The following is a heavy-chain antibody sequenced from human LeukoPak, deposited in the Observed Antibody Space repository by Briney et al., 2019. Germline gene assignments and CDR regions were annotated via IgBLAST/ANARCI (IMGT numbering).Heavy chain of an antibody. D-gene: IGHD2-15*01. J-gene: IGHJ4*02. CDR3: ARRGCSGGSCYYFDY. CDR1: GYTFTSYG. Sequence: GASVKVSCEASGYTFTSYGISWVRQAPGQGLEWMGWISAYNGNTNYAQKLQGRVTMTTDTSTSTAYMELRSLRSDDTAVYYCARRGCSGGSCYYFDYWGQGTLVTVSS. V-gene: IGHV1-18*04. CDR2: ISAYNGNT.